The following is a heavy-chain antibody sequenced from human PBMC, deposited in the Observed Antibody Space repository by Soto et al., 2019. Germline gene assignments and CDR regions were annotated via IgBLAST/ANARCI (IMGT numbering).Heavy chain of an antibody. D-gene: IGHD6-6*01. CDR1: GYSFTSYW. Sequence: GESLKISCKGSGYSFTSYWISWVRQMPGKGLEWMGRIDPSDSYTNYSPSFQGHVTISADKSISTACLQWSSLKASDTAMYYCARASSSSSSPWYYGMDVWGQGTTVTVS. V-gene: IGHV5-10-1*01. J-gene: IGHJ6*02. CDR2: IDPSDSYT. CDR3: ARASSSSSSPWYYGMDV.